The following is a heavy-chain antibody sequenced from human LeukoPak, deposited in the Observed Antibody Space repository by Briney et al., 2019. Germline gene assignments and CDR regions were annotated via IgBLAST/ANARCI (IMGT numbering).Heavy chain of an antibody. J-gene: IGHJ6*03. D-gene: IGHD2-15*01. CDR3: ARGYCSGGSCYSYYYYNYMDV. CDR2: IHYRGST. CDR1: GRSISSYY. V-gene: IGHV4-59*12. Sequence: PSDTLSLTCTVCGRSISSYYGSWIRQPSGKGLEWIGSIHYRGSTNYNPSLKSRVTISVDTSKNQFSLKLSSVTAADTAVYYCARGYCSGGSCYSYYYYNYMDVWGKGTTVTVSS.